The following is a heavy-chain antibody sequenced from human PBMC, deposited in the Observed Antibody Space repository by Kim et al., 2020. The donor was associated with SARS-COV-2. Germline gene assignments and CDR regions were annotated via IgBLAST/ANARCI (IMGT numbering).Heavy chain of an antibody. CDR2: ISYDGSNK. CDR3: ARDLSSSTYYYGMDV. D-gene: IGHD6-13*01. J-gene: IGHJ6*02. Sequence: GGSLRLSCAASGFTFSSYAMHWVRQAPGKGLEWVAVISYDGSNKYYADSVKGRFTISRDNSKNTLYLQMNSLRAEDTAVYYCARDLSSSTYYYGMDVWGQGTTVTVSS. CDR1: GFTFSSYA. V-gene: IGHV3-30*04.